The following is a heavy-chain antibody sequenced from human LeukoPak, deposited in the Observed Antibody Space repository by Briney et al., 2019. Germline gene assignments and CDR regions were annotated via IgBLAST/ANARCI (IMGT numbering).Heavy chain of an antibody. CDR1: GYTFTSYG. CDR3: ARDSALDDIVVVPAAIDWFDP. J-gene: IGHJ5*02. D-gene: IGHD2-2*01. V-gene: IGHV1-18*01. Sequence: ASVKVSCKASGYTFTSYGISWVRQAPGQGLEWMGWISAYNGKTNYAQKLQGRVTMTTDTSTSTAYMELRSLRSDDTAVYYCARDSALDDIVVVPAAIDWFDPWGQGTLVTVSS. CDR2: ISAYNGKT.